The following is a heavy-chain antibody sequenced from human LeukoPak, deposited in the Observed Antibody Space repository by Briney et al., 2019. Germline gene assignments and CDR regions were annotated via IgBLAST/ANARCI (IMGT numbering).Heavy chain of an antibody. V-gene: IGHV4-61*02. J-gene: IGHJ3*02. D-gene: IGHD2-2*01. CDR1: GGSISSGSYY. Sequence: SETLSLTCTVSGGSISSGSYYWNWIRQPGGKGLEWIGRIYTSGSTNYNPSLKSRVTISVDTSKNQFSLKLSSVTAADTAVYYCASLRTHCSSTSCYLDAFDIWGQGTMATVSS. CDR2: IYTSGST. CDR3: ASLRTHCSSTSCYLDAFDI.